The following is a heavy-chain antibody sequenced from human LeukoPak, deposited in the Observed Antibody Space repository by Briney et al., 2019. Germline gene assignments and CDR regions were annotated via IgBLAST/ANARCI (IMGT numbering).Heavy chain of an antibody. V-gene: IGHV3-33*06. CDR1: GFTFSSYG. CDR3: AKDFSWLQPNDAFDI. D-gene: IGHD3-22*01. CDR2: IWYDGSNK. J-gene: IGHJ3*02. Sequence: GGSLRLSCAASGFTFSSYGMHWVRQAPGKGLEWVAVIWYDGSNKYYADSVKGRFTISRDNSKNTLYLQVNSLRAEDTAVYYCAKDFSWLQPNDAFDIWGQGTMVTVSS.